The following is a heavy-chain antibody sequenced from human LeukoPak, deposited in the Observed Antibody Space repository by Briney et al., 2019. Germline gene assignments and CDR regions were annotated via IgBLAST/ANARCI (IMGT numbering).Heavy chain of an antibody. CDR2: ISYDGSNK. CDR3: AKGVYGSGSPYYFDY. J-gene: IGHJ4*02. CDR1: GFTFSSYG. V-gene: IGHV3-30*18. D-gene: IGHD3-10*01. Sequence: GRSLRLSCAASGFTFSSYGMHWVRQAPGKGLEWVAVISYDGSNKYYADSVKGRFTISRDNSKNTLYLQMNSLRAEDTAVYYCAKGVYGSGSPYYFDYWGQGTLVTVSS.